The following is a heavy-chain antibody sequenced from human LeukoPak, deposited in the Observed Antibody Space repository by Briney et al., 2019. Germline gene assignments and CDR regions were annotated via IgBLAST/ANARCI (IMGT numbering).Heavy chain of an antibody. CDR1: GLTFSSYS. CDR2: ISSSSSYI. D-gene: IGHD5-24*01. J-gene: IGHJ4*02. Sequence: PGGSLRLSCAASGLTFSSYSMNWVRQAPGKGLEWVSSISSSSSYIYYADSVKGRFTISRDNAKNSLYLQMNSLRAEDTAVYYCARDLVEMATNALDYWGQGTLVTVSS. V-gene: IGHV3-21*01. CDR3: ARDLVEMATNALDY.